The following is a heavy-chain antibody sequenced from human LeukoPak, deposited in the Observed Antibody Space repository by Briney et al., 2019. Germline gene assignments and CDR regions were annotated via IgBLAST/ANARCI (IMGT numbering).Heavy chain of an antibody. V-gene: IGHV3-30-3*01. CDR2: ISYDGSNK. CDR1: GFTFSSYA. CDR3: ARDTRTGSLAETFD. Sequence: GGSLRLSCAASGFTFSSYAMHWVRQAPGKGLEWVAVISYDGSNKYYADSVKGRFTISRDNSKNTLYLQMNSLRDEDTVVYYCARDTRTGSLAETFDWGQGTLVTVSS. J-gene: IGHJ4*02. D-gene: IGHD3-16*01.